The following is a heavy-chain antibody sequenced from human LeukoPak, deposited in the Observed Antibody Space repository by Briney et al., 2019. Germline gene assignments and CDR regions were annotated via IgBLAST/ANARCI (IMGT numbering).Heavy chain of an antibody. CDR1: GGSISSYY. CDR2: IYTSGGT. D-gene: IGHD6-13*01. V-gene: IGHV4-4*07. Sequence: SETLSLTCTVSGGSISSYYWSWIRQPAGKGLEWIGRIYTSGGTNYNPSLKSRVSMSVDTSKNQFSLKLTSMTAADTAVYYCAREVNSSTWRPLDFWGQGTLVTVSS. CDR3: AREVNSSTWRPLDF. J-gene: IGHJ4*02.